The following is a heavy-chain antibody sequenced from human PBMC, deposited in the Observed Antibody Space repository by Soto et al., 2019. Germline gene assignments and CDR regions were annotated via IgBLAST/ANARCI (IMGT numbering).Heavy chain of an antibody. J-gene: IGHJ5*02. V-gene: IGHV5-10-1*01. CDR2: IDPSDSYT. CDR3: AKYSSSWTGFNWFDP. Sequence: GESLKISCKGPGYSFTSYWISWVRQMPGKGLEWMGRIDPSDSYTNYSPSFQGHVTISADKSISTAYLQWSSLKASDTAMYYCAKYSSSWTGFNWFDPWGQGTLVTVSS. D-gene: IGHD6-13*01. CDR1: GYSFTSYW.